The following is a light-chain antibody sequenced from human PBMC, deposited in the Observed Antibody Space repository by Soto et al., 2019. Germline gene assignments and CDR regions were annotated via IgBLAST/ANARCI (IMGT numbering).Light chain of an antibody. V-gene: IGKV3-11*01. CDR2: DAS. CDR1: QSVSSY. CDR3: QQRSNWPPEYT. Sequence: EIVLTQSPATLSLSPGERATLSCMASQSVSSYLAWYQQKPGQAPRLLIYDASNRATGIPARFSGSGSGTDFTLTISSLEPEDFAVYYCQQRSNWPPEYTFGQGTKLGIK. J-gene: IGKJ2*01.